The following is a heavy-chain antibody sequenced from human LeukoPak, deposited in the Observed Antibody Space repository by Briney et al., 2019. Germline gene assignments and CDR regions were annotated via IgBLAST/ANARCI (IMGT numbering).Heavy chain of an antibody. Sequence: AETLSLTCAVSGYSISSGYYWGWIRQPPGKGLDWIGNIYHRVSTYYNPSLRKRVPISGDTSKNRFSLKLSSVTAADTAVYYCVRDALVRGLYYFAYWGQGTLVTVFS. D-gene: IGHD3-10*01. V-gene: IGHV4-38-2*02. J-gene: IGHJ4*02. CDR2: IYHRVST. CDR1: GYSISSGYY. CDR3: VRDALVRGLYYFAY.